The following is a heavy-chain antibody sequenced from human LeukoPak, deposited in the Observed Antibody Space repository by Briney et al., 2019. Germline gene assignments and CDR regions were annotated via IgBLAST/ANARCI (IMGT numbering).Heavy chain of an antibody. D-gene: IGHD3-10*01. CDR1: GFAFSSHG. Sequence: GGSLRLSCVASGFAFSSHGMNWVRQAPGKGLEWLSYISNSGRTIDSADSVKGRLTISRDNAKNSLYLQMNSLRAEDTAVYYCARDNYYKSGTFDCWGQGTLVTVSS. CDR2: ISNSGRTI. CDR3: ARDNYYKSGTFDC. V-gene: IGHV3-48*03. J-gene: IGHJ4*02.